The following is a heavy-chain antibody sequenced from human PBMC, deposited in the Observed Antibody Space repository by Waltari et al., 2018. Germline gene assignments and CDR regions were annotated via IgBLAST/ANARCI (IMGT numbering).Heavy chain of an antibody. J-gene: IGHJ4*02. CDR1: GFPRRHSW. CDR3: ARDSPDKHWKFFGNDH. V-gene: IGHV3-7*01. Sequence: EVQLVESGGGLAHPGGPLTLSCVGSGFPRRHSWLTWVRQAPGKGLEWVATMNKDGSERYYVDSVRGRFIISKDDAKNSLSLEMNILAVEDTAIYYCARDSPDKHWKFFGNDHWGQGTLVNVSP. CDR2: MNKDGSER. D-gene: IGHD1-1*01.